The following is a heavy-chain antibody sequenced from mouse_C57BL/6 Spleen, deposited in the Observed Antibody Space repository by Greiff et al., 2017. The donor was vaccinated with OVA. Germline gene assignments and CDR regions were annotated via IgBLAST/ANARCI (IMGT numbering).Heavy chain of an antibody. CDR3: ARNGMVTKAWFAY. D-gene: IGHD2-2*01. Sequence: QVQLKESGPGLVQPSQSLSITCTVSGFSLTSYGVHWVRQSPGKGLEWLGVIWSGGSTDYNAAFISRLSISKDNSKSQVFFKMNNLQAEDTAIYYCARNGMVTKAWFAYWGQGTLVTVSA. CDR2: IWSGGST. V-gene: IGHV2-2*01. CDR1: GFSLTSYG. J-gene: IGHJ3*01.